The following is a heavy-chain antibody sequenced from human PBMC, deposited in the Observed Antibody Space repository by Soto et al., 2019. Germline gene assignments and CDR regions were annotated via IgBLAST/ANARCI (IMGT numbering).Heavy chain of an antibody. D-gene: IGHD4-17*01. CDR2: ISSSSSTI. CDR1: GFTFTSYS. V-gene: IGHV3-48*02. Sequence: EVQLVESGGGLVQPGGSLRLSCAASGFTFTSYSMNWVRQAPGKGLEWVSYISSSSSTIYYADSVKGRFTISRDNAKNSLYLQMNSLRDEDTAVYYCASFPRHGAPPWGQGTLVTVSS. J-gene: IGHJ5*02. CDR3: ASFPRHGAPP.